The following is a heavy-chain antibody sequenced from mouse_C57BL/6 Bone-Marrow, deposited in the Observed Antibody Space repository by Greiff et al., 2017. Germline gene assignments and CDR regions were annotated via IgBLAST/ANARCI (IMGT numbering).Heavy chain of an antibody. Sequence: EVKLVESGGGLVQSGRSLRLSCATSGFTFSDFYMEWVRRAPGKGLEWIAASRNKANDYTTEYSASVKGRFIVSRDTSQSILSLQMNALRAEDTAKYYCARDADSSGPLGMDYWGKGTSGTVSP. CDR1: GFTFSDFY. CDR2: SRNKANDYTT. CDR3: ARDADSSGPLGMDY. V-gene: IGHV7-1*01. D-gene: IGHD3-2*02. J-gene: IGHJ4*01.